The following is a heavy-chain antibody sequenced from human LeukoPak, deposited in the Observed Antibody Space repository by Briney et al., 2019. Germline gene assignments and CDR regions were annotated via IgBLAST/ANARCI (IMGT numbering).Heavy chain of an antibody. CDR1: GGSISSYY. J-gene: IGHJ5*02. CDR3: ARQGGNWFDP. Sequence: LSETLSLTCTVSGGSISSYYWSWIRQPPGKGLEWIGYIYYSGSTNYNPSLKSRVTISVDMSKNQFSLKLSSVTAADTAVYYCARQGGNWFDPWGQGTLVTVSS. CDR2: IYYSGST. V-gene: IGHV4-59*08.